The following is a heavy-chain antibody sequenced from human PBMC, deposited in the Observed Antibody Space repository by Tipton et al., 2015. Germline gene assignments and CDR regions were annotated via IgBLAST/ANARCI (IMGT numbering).Heavy chain of an antibody. CDR2: IYYSGHT. V-gene: IGHV4-61*01. D-gene: IGHD6-19*01. CDR3: ARAVAGTFDY. J-gene: IGHJ4*02. Sequence: TLSLTCTVSGGSVSSGSYFWTWIRQPPGKGLEWIGYIYYSGHTKYNPSLKSRVTISADTSKNQFSLKMTSVTAADTAVYYCARAVAGTFDYWDQGTLVTVSS. CDR1: GGSVSSGSYF.